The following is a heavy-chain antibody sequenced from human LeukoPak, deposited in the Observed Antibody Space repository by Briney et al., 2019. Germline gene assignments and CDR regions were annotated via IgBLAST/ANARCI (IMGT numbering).Heavy chain of an antibody. D-gene: IGHD5-24*01. CDR3: ARRKGDGYNSPFDY. J-gene: IGHJ4*02. Sequence: GESLKISCKGSGYSFPNYWIGWVRQMPGQGLEWMGIIYPADSDTRCSPSFQGQVTISADKSINTAYLQWTSLKASDTAMYYCARRKGDGYNSPFDYWGQGTLVTVSS. CDR2: IYPADSDT. CDR1: GYSFPNYW. V-gene: IGHV5-51*01.